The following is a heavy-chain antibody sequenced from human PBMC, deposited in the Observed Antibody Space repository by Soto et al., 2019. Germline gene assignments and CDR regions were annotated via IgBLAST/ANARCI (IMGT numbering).Heavy chain of an antibody. CDR3: ARGQEGIVATH. Sequence: QVQLQQWGAGLLKPSETLSLTCTVNGGSLTGYYWSWIRQPPGKGLEWIGEVKDGGSTNYSPSLRGRVSISAETHKTHFSLRLNSVTAADTAVYFCARGQEGIVATHWDQGALVTVSS. V-gene: IGHV4-34*01. D-gene: IGHD5-12*01. J-gene: IGHJ4*02. CDR1: GGSLTGYY. CDR2: VKDGGST.